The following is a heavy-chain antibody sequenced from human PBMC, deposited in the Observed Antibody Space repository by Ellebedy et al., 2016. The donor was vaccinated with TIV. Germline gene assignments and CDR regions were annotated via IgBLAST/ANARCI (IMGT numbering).Heavy chain of an antibody. CDR2: ISYDGNNR. Sequence: GGSLRLSCAASGFTFSSYGMHWVRQAPGKGLEWVATISYDGNNRLYADSVKGRFTISRDNAKNSLYLQMNSLKAEDTAVFYCARDFVAVAPGVALDYWGQGTLV. CDR1: GFTFSSYG. V-gene: IGHV3-30*03. J-gene: IGHJ4*02. D-gene: IGHD5-12*01. CDR3: ARDFVAVAPGVALDY.